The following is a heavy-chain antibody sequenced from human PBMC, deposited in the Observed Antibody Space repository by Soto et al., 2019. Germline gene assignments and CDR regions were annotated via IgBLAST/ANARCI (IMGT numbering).Heavy chain of an antibody. CDR2: INSDGSTI. CDR3: XXXXXXXXXXXL. CDR1: GFTFGPFW. V-gene: IGHV3-74*01. J-gene: IGHJ3*01. Sequence: GGSLRLSCAASGFTFGPFWMHWVRQAPGKGLVWLSHINSDGSTIVYADSVKGRFTISRDNAKNKLYLQMNSLRVEDTAVYYXXXXXXXXXXXXLWGQGTMVTVSS.